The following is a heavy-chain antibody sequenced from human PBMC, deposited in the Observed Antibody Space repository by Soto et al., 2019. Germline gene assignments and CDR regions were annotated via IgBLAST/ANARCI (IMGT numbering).Heavy chain of an antibody. CDR1: GASINNNDYY. CDR3: ARMSYFYDKWYFDL. Sequence: QLQESGPGLVKPSQTLSLTCTVSGASINNNDYYWGWIRQTPGKGREWIGYVYYSGSTDYIPSLKSRLSMSIDKSQNRFTLKLNSVIAADTATYYCARMSYFYDKWYFDLWGRGTLVTVSS. J-gene: IGHJ2*01. CDR2: VYYSGST. D-gene: IGHD3-22*01. V-gene: IGHV4-30-4*01.